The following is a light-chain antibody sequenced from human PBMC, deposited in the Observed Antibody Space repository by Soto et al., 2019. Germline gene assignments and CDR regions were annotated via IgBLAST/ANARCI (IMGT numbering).Light chain of an antibody. CDR1: QDVLFRSNNKNY. Sequence: DIVLTQSPDSLAVSLGARATINCKSSQDVLFRSNNKNYLAWYQQKPGQPPKLLIYWASTRESGVPDRFSGSGSGTNVTLTISSLQTEDVAVYYCQQYYSIPFTFGPGTKVDVK. CDR2: WAS. J-gene: IGKJ3*01. CDR3: QQYYSIPFT. V-gene: IGKV4-1*01.